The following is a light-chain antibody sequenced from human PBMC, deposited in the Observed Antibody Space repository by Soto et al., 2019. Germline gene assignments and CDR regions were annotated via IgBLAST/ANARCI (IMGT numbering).Light chain of an antibody. CDR3: PEYGRSPLN. CDR1: QIVSSIF. CDR2: GAS. V-gene: IGKV3-20*01. J-gene: IGKJ4*01. Sequence: EIVLTQSPGTLSLSPGERPTLSCRASQIVSSIFLAWYQKKPAHAPRRLIYGASIRATGIPERFSGSGSGKDCTLTNNRPEADYVAVYYCPEYGRSPLNFGGGTKVEIK.